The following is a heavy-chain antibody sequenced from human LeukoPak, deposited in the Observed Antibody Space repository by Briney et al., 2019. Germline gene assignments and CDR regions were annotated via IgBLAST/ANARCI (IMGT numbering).Heavy chain of an antibody. J-gene: IGHJ4*02. Sequence: ASVKVSCKASGYTFTSYGISWVRQAPGQGLEWMGWISAYNGNTNYAQKLQGRVTMTTDTSTSTAYMELRSLRSDDTAVYYCARTEIVVVSAAYDYWGQGTLVTVSS. CDR1: GYTFTSYG. V-gene: IGHV1-18*01. CDR2: ISAYNGNT. D-gene: IGHD2-2*01. CDR3: ARTEIVVVSAAYDY.